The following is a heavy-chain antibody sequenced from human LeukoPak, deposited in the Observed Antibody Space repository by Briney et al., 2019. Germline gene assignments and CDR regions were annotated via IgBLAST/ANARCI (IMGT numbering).Heavy chain of an antibody. CDR3: ARDRSYYDILTGYLTLAIFDY. V-gene: IGHV1-2*02. D-gene: IGHD3-9*01. CDR1: GYTLTGYY. J-gene: IGHJ4*02. Sequence: GASVKVSCKASGYTLTGYYMHWVRQAPGQGLEWMGWINPNSGGTNYAQKFQGRVTMTRDTSISTAYMELSRLRSDDTAVYYCARDRSYYDILTGYLTLAIFDYWGQGTLVTVSS. CDR2: INPNSGGT.